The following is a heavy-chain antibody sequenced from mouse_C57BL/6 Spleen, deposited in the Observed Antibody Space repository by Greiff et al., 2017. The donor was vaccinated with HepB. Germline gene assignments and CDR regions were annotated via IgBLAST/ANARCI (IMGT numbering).Heavy chain of an antibody. CDR1: GYTFTSYW. CDR3: ARSFITTVVAPRYFDV. V-gene: IGHV1-53*01. D-gene: IGHD1-1*01. CDR2: INPSNGGT. Sequence: QVQLQQPGTELVKPGASVKLSCKASGYTFTSYWMHWVKQRPGQGLEWIGNINPSNGGTNYNEKFKSKATLTVDKSSSTAYMQLSSLTSEDSAVYYCARSFITTVVAPRYFDVWGTGTTVTVSS. J-gene: IGHJ1*03.